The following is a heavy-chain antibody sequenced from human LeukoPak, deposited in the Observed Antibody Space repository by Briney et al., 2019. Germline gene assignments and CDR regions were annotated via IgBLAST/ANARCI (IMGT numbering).Heavy chain of an antibody. V-gene: IGHV3-48*04. J-gene: IGHJ6*04. CDR3: AELGITMIGGV. CDR2: ISSSGSTI. D-gene: IGHD3-10*02. CDR1: GFTFSSYS. Sequence: GGSLRLSCVASGFTFSSYSMNWVRQAPGKGLEWVSYISSSGSTIYYADSVKGRFTISRDNAKNSLYLQMNSLRAEDTSVYYCAELGITMIGGVWGKGTTVTISS.